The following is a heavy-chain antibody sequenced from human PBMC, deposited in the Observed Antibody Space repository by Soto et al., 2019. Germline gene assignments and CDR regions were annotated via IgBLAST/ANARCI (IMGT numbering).Heavy chain of an antibody. V-gene: IGHV4-59*08. CDR3: ARHPQYQLRGSYYYYYYMDV. CDR1: GGSISSYY. D-gene: IGHD2-2*01. J-gene: IGHJ6*03. CDR2: IYYSGST. Sequence: TSETLSLTCTVSGGSISSYYWSWIRQPPGKGLEWIGYIYYSGSTNYNPSLKSRVTISVDTSKNQFSLKLSSVTAADTAVYYCARHPQYQLRGSYYYYYYMDVWGKGTTVTVSS.